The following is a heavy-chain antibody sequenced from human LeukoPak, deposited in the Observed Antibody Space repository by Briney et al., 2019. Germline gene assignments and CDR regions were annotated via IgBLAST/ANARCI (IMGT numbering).Heavy chain of an antibody. J-gene: IGHJ5*02. CDR2: ISYDGSNK. CDR3: AKERGGEGS. Sequence: GGSLGLSCAASGFTFSSYGMHWDRQAPGKGLEWVAVISYDGSNKYYADSVKGRFTISRDNSKNTLYLQMNSLRAEDTAVYYCAKERGGEGSWGQGTLVTVSS. D-gene: IGHD2-21*01. V-gene: IGHV3-30*18. CDR1: GFTFSSYG.